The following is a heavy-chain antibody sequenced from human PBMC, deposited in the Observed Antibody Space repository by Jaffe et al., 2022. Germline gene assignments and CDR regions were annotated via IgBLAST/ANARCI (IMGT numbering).Heavy chain of an antibody. CDR2: IYWDNDQ. J-gene: IGHJ3*02. CDR1: DFSLSTSGMG. CDR3: ARKLSRGGPFDI. V-gene: IGHV2-5*02. D-gene: IGHD3-10*01. Sequence: QITLRESGPTPVKPTQTLTLTCTFSDFSLSTSGMGVGWIRQPPGKALEWLALIYWDNDQRYSPSLKSRLTITKDTSKNQVVLTMTNMDPVDTATYYCARKLSRGGPFDIWGQGTMVTVSS.